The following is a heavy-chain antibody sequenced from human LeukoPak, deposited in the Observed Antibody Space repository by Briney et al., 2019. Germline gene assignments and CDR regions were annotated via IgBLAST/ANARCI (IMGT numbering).Heavy chain of an antibody. CDR1: GGTFSSYA. CDR2: IIPVFGTA. J-gene: IGHJ4*02. D-gene: IGHD6-19*01. Sequence: SVKVSCKASGGTFSSYAISWVRQAPGQGLEWMGGIIPVFGTANYAQKFQGRVTITADESTSTAYMELSSLRSEDTAVYYCATTGAYSSGWYRRYFDYWGQGTLVTVSS. V-gene: IGHV1-69*13. CDR3: ATTGAYSSGWYRRYFDY.